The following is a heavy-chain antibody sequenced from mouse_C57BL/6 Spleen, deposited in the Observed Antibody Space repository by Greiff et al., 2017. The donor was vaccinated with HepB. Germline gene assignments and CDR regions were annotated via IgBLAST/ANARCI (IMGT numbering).Heavy chain of an antibody. Sequence: QVQLQQSGAELVRPGSSVKLSCKASGYTFTSYWMHWVKQRPIQGLEWIGNIDPSDSETHYNQKFKDKATLTVDKSSSTAYMQLSSLTSEDSAVYYCARYGVDSSGFDYWGQGTTLTVSS. CDR2: IDPSDSET. V-gene: IGHV1-52*01. CDR3: ARYGVDSSGFDY. J-gene: IGHJ2*01. CDR1: GYTFTSYW. D-gene: IGHD3-2*02.